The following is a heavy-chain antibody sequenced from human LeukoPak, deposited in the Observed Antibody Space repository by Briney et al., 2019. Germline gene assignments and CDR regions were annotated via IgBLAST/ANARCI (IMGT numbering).Heavy chain of an antibody. V-gene: IGHV4-30-4*08. CDR2: IYYSGST. J-gene: IGHJ4*02. CDR3: AKYGSGSFYYFDY. D-gene: IGHD3-10*01. Sequence: TSETLSLTCTVSGGSISSSDYYWSWIRQPPGKGLEWIGYIYYSGSTYYNPSLKSRVTISVDTSKNQFSLKLSSVTAADTAVYYCAKYGSGSFYYFDYWGQGTLVTVSS. CDR1: GGSISSSDYY.